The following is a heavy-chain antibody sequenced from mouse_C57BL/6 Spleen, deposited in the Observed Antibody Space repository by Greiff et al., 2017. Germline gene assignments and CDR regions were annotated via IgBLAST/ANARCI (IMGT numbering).Heavy chain of an antibody. Sequence: QVQLQQSGPELVKPGASVKISCKASGYAFSSSWMNWVKQRPGKGLEWIGRIYPGDGDTNYNGKFKGKATLTADKSSSTAYMQLSSLTSEDSAVYLCARRDYYGSTYYCDYWGQGTTLTVSS. CDR2: IYPGDGDT. D-gene: IGHD1-1*01. V-gene: IGHV1-82*01. CDR1: GYAFSSSW. J-gene: IGHJ2*01. CDR3: ARRDYYGSTYYCDY.